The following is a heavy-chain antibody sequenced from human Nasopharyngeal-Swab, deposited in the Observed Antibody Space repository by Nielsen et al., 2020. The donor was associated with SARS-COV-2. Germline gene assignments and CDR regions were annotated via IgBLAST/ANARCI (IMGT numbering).Heavy chain of an antibody. D-gene: IGHD3-10*01. CDR1: GFTFSSYS. CDR3: ARVSMVRGVINYYYGMDV. V-gene: IGHV3-21*01. J-gene: IGHJ6*02. Sequence: GESLKISCAASGFTFSSYSMNWVRQAPGKGLEWVSSISSSSSYIYYADSVKGRFTISRDNAKNSLYLQMNSLRAEDTAVYYCARVSMVRGVINYYYGMDVWGQGTTVTVSS. CDR2: ISSSSSYI.